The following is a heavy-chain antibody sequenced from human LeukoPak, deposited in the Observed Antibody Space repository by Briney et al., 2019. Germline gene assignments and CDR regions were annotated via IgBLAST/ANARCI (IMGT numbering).Heavy chain of an antibody. V-gene: IGHV3-9*01. CDR1: GGSISSYY. D-gene: IGHD3-10*01. Sequence: LSLTCTVSGGSISSYYWSWIRQPAGKGLEWVSGISWNSGYIGYEDSVKGRFTISRDNAKNSLYLQMNSLRAEDTALYYCAKGSYGSGSYVDYWGQGTLITVSS. CDR3: AKGSYGSGSYVDY. CDR2: ISWNSGYI. J-gene: IGHJ4*02.